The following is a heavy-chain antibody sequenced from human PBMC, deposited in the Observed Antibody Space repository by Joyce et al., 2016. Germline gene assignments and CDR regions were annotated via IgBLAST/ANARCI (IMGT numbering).Heavy chain of an antibody. J-gene: IGHJ3*02. Sequence: QVQLQESGPGLVKPSQTLSLTCTVSGGSINSGGYYWTWIRQHPGKRLEWMAKIYYTGSTYYHPSLKSRITISVDTSKNQFSLKLSSVTAADTAMYYCAREVVYDILTGYYRGAFDIWGQGTMVTVSS. CDR3: AREVVYDILTGYYRGAFDI. CDR1: GGSINSGGYY. CDR2: IYYTGST. D-gene: IGHD3-9*01. V-gene: IGHV4-31*03.